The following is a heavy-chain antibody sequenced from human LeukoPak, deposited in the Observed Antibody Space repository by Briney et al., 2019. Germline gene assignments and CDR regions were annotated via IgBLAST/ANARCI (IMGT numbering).Heavy chain of an antibody. D-gene: IGHD3-16*01. J-gene: IGHJ5*02. Sequence: SETLSLTFTVSGGSFSSSTYSWGWIRQSPGKGLEWIGSIYYSGSTDYNPSLKSRVIISVDRSKNQFSLRLSSVTAADTAVYYCARLVGMITFGGVPWGQGTLVTVSS. CDR2: IYYSGST. V-gene: IGHV4-39*01. CDR3: ARLVGMITFGGVP. CDR1: GGSFSSSTYS.